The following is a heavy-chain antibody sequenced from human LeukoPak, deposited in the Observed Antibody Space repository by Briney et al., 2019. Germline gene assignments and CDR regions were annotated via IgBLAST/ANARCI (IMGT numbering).Heavy chain of an antibody. CDR2: ISAYNGNT. D-gene: IGHD4-17*01. Sequence: ASVKVSCKASGYTFSSYGISWVRQAPGQGLEWMGWISAYNGNTNYAQKLQGRVTMTTDTSTSTAYMELRSLRSDDTAVYYCARAPRAMTTVTTEKPLRYWGQGTLVTVSS. CDR3: ARAPRAMTTVTTEKPLRY. J-gene: IGHJ4*02. CDR1: GYTFSSYG. V-gene: IGHV1-18*01.